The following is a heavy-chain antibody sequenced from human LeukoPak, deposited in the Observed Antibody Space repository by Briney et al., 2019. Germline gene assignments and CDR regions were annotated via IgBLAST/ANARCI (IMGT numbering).Heavy chain of an antibody. CDR3: AREVRDGYNLASFYYYYMDV. V-gene: IGHV1-69*05. J-gene: IGHJ6*03. CDR1: GGTFSSYA. CDR2: IIPIFGTA. D-gene: IGHD5-24*01. Sequence: SVKVSCKASGGTFSSYAISWVRQAPGQGLEWMGGIIPIFGTANYAQKFQGRVTITTDESTSTAYMELSGLRSEDTAVYYCAREVRDGYNLASFYYYYMDVWGKGTTVTVSS.